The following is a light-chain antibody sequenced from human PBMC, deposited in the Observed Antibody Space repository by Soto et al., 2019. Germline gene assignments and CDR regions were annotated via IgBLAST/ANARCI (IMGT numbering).Light chain of an antibody. CDR2: KAS. CDR3: QQYNSLWT. Sequence: DIQMTQSPSTLSASVGDRVTITCRASQSISSWLAWYQQKPGKAPKLLIYKASSLESGVPSRFSGSGSGTELTLTISSLQPDDLATYYCQQYNSLWTFGQGTKVEIK. V-gene: IGKV1-5*03. CDR1: QSISSW. J-gene: IGKJ1*01.